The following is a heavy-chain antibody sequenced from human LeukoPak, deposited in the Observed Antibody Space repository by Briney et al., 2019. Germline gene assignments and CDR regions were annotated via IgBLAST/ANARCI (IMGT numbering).Heavy chain of an antibody. D-gene: IGHD6-13*01. CDR2: ISSSSSTI. CDR1: GFTFSSYS. V-gene: IGHV3-48*01. CDR3: ARRQQVFDY. J-gene: IGHJ4*02. Sequence: PGGSLRLSCAASGFTFSSYSMNWVRQAPGKGLEWVSYISSSSSTIYYADSVKGRFTISRDNAKNSLYLQMNGLRAEDTAVYYCARRQQVFDYWGQGTLVTVSS.